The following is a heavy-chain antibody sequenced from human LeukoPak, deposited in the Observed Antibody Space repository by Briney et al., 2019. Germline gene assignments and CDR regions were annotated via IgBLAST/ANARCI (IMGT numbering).Heavy chain of an antibody. D-gene: IGHD2-2*01. Sequence: ASVKVPCKASGYTFTNYGVSWVRQAPGQGLEWMGWISAYNGNIDYAQNLQGRVTMTTDTSTSTAYMELKSLRSDDTAVYYCARDCSTGTCYGRHWGQGTLVTVSS. CDR3: ARDCSTGTCYGRH. CDR1: GYTFTNYG. CDR2: ISAYNGNI. V-gene: IGHV1-18*01. J-gene: IGHJ4*02.